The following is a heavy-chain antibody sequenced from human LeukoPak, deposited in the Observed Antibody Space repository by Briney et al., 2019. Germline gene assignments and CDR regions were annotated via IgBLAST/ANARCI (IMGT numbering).Heavy chain of an antibody. CDR2: TSGSGGST. D-gene: IGHD6-13*01. Sequence: GGSLRLSCAASGFTFSSYAMSWVRQAPGKGLEWVSGTSGSGGSTYYAGSVKGRFTISRDNSKNTLYLQMNSLRVEDTAVYYCAKNAGSQCYSHLDSWGQGTLVTVSS. V-gene: IGHV3-23*01. CDR3: AKNAGSQCYSHLDS. J-gene: IGHJ4*02. CDR1: GFTFSSYA.